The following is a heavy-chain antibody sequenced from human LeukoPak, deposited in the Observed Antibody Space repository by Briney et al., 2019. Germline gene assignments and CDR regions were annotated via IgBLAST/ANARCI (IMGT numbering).Heavy chain of an antibody. D-gene: IGHD1-7*01. CDR1: GGTFSSYA. CDR3: ASCRYDQTGTTDY. J-gene: IGHJ4*02. V-gene: IGHV1-69*04. Sequence: SVKVSCKASGGTFSSYAISWVRQAPGQGLEWMGRIIPILGIANYAQKFQGRVTITADKSTSTAYMELSSLRSEDTAVYYCASCRYDQTGTTDYWGQGTLVTVSS. CDR2: IIPILGIA.